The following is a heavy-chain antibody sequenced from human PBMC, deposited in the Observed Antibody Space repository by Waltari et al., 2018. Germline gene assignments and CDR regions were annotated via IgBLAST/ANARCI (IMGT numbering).Heavy chain of an antibody. CDR3: ARSLAIVVVPAALYYFDY. Sequence: QLQLQESGPGLVKPSETLSLTCTVSGGSISSSSYYWGWIRQPTGKGLEWIGSIYYSGSTYENPSLKSRVTISVDTSKNQFSLKRSSVAAADTAVYYCARSLAIVVVPAALYYFDYWGQGTLVTVSS. CDR2: IYYSGST. J-gene: IGHJ4*02. D-gene: IGHD2-2*01. V-gene: IGHV4-39*07. CDR1: GGSISSSSYY.